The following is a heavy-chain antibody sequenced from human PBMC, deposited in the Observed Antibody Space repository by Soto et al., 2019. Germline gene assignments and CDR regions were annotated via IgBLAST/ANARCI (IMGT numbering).Heavy chain of an antibody. V-gene: IGHV3-9*01. Sequence: EVQLVESGGGLVQPGRSLTLSREASGFAFDDHAMHWVRQVPGKGLEWVSSISWNSGKIGYAGSVKGRFTISRDNAKNFVYLQMNSMRTEDTALYYCAKDKSNEELSVYYYNGLDVWGQGTTVSVSS. D-gene: IGHD1-7*01. CDR2: ISWNSGKI. CDR1: GFAFDDHA. J-gene: IGHJ6*02. CDR3: AKDKSNEELSVYYYNGLDV.